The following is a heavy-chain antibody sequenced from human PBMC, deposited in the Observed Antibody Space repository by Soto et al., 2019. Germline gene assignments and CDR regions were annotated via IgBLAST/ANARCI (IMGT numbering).Heavy chain of an antibody. CDR2: LSGSGTST. D-gene: IGHD3-22*01. CDR3: AKGPMIVVIPPDY. Sequence: HPGGSLRLSCAASGFSFVNYAMNWVRQAPGKGLEWVSGLSGSGTSTYYAHSVKGRFTISRDNSKNTVYLQMNSLRAEDTAVYYCAKGPMIVVIPPDYWGQGTLVTVSS. J-gene: IGHJ4*02. V-gene: IGHV3-23*01. CDR1: GFSFVNYA.